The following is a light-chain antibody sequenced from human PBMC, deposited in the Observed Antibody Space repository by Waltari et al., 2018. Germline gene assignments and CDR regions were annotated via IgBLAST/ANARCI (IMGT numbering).Light chain of an antibody. CDR3: QKYDRLPAT. V-gene: IGKV3-20*01. J-gene: IGKJ1*01. CDR2: DTY. CDR1: RSVGRS. Sequence: EIVLTQSPGTLSLSPGEPATLSCRASRSVGRSLVWYQQKPGQAPRLLIYDTYKRATGIPDRFSGSGSGTDFSLTISRLEPEDFAVYYCQKYDRLPATFGQGTKVEIK.